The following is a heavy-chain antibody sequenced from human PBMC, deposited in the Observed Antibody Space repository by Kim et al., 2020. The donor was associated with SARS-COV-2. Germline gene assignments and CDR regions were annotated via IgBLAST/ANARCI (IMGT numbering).Heavy chain of an antibody. V-gene: IGHV3-30*04. CDR2: ISYDGSNK. D-gene: IGHD1-1*01. CDR1: GFTFSNYA. CDR3: AGWLRTGNHPFDN. Sequence: GGSLRLSCTASGFTFSNYAMHWVRQAPGKGLEWVAIISYDGSNKYYADSVKGRFTISRDNSKNTLYLQMNSLRAEDTAVYYSAGWLRTGNHPFDNWGQGTLVTVSS. J-gene: IGHJ4*02.